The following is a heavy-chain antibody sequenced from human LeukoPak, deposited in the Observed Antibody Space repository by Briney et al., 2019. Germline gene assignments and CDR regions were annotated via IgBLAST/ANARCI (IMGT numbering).Heavy chain of an antibody. CDR1: GYTFTSYY. CDR2: INPSGGST. Sequence: ASMKVSCKASGYTFTSYYMHWVRQAPGQGLEWRGIINPSGGSTSYAQKFQGRVTMTRDTSTSTVYMELSSLRSEDTAVYYCARSSLRFLEWLPHDYWGQGTLVTVSS. D-gene: IGHD3-3*01. V-gene: IGHV1-46*03. J-gene: IGHJ4*02. CDR3: ARSSLRFLEWLPHDY.